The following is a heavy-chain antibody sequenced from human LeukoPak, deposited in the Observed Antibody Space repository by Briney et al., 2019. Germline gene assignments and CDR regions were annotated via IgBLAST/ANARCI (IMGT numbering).Heavy chain of an antibody. CDR3: ARGGSGWFGALEFDY. D-gene: IGHD3-10*01. V-gene: IGHV1-18*01. J-gene: IGHJ4*02. Sequence: ASVKVSCKASGYTFDTYGVIWVRQAPGKGFEWLGWISGQHGKTTYPQKFQDRVRMTTDTSTSTAYMELRSLTSDDTGVYFCARGGSGWFGALEFDYWGQGTLVTVSS. CDR1: GYTFDTYG. CDR2: ISGQHGKT.